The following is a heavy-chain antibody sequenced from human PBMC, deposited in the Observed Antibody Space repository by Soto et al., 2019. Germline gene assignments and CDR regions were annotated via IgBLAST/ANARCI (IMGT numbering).Heavy chain of an antibody. D-gene: IGHD6-6*01. CDR3: ARSGRRQLGPSLYYYYGIDV. J-gene: IGHJ6*02. V-gene: IGHV1-2*02. CDR2: INPNSGGT. CDR1: GYTFTGYY. Sequence: GASVKVSCKASGYTFTGYYMHWVRQAPGQGLEWMGWINPNSGGTNYAQKFQGRVTMTRDTSISTAYMELSRLRSDDTAVYYCARSGRRQLGPSLYYYYGIDVWGQGTTVTVSS.